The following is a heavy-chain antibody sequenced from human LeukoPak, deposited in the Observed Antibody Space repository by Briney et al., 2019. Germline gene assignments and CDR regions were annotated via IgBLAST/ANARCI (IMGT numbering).Heavy chain of an antibody. Sequence: PGGSLRLSCAASGFTFSSYGTHWVRQAPGKGLEWVAVISYDGSNKYYADSVKGRFTISRDNSKSTLYLQMNSLRAEDTAVYYCAKDLSYDFWSGYYVTGNYYYYGMDVWGQGTTVTVSS. D-gene: IGHD3-3*01. CDR2: ISYDGSNK. CDR3: AKDLSYDFWSGYYVTGNYYYYGMDV. V-gene: IGHV3-30*18. J-gene: IGHJ6*02. CDR1: GFTFSSYG.